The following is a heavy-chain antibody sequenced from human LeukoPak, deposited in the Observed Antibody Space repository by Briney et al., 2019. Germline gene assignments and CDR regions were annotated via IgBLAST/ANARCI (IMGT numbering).Heavy chain of an antibody. CDR1: GFTFSSYG. CDR2: ISYDGSNK. J-gene: IGHJ6*02. CDR3: ARARTVVTTIIYYYYYYGMDV. V-gene: IGHV3-30*03. D-gene: IGHD4-23*01. Sequence: GGSLRLSCAASGFTFSSYGMHWVRQAPGKGLEWVAVISYDGSNKYYADSVKGRFTISRDNSKNTLYLQMNSLRAEDTAVYYCARARTVVTTIIYYYYYYGMDVWGQGTTVTVPS.